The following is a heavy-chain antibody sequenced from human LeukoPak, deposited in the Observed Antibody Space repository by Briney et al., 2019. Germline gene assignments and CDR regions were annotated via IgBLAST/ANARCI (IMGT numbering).Heavy chain of an antibody. J-gene: IGHJ6*03. D-gene: IGHD5-24*01. CDR1: GGSISSYS. CDR3: VRRRGDMTTIPDYHYYYMDV. CDR2: IYIGGDT. Sequence: SGTLSLTCTVSGGSISSYSWSWIRQPPGKGLEWIARIYIGGDTDFHASLKSRVTVSVDSSKSQFSLKLRSVTAADTAVYYCVRRRGDMTTIPDYHYYYMDVWGKGTTVTVSS. V-gene: IGHV4-4*09.